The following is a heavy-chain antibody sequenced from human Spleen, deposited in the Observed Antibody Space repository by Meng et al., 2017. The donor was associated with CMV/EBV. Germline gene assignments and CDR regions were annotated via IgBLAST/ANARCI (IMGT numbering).Heavy chain of an antibody. V-gene: IGHV3-11*04. CDR3: ARVAAAGRGMDV. Sequence: GGSLRLSCAASGFTFSDYYMTWVRQAPGKGLEWISYISSAGGTIYYADSVKGRFTISRDNAKNSLFLQMNSLRAEDTAVYYCARVAAAGRGMDVWGPGTTVTVSS. CDR2: ISSAGGTI. J-gene: IGHJ6*02. CDR1: GFTFSDYY. D-gene: IGHD6-13*01.